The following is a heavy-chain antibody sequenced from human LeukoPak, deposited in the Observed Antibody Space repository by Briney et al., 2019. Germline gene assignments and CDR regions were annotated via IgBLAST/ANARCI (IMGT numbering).Heavy chain of an antibody. Sequence: GASVKVSCKASGYTFTSYGISWVRQAPGQGLEWMGRIIPILGIANYAQKFQGRVTITADKSTSTAYMELSSLRSEDTAVYYCARDLAHGITMVRMDVWGQGTTVTVSS. CDR2: IIPILGIA. CDR3: ARDLAHGITMVRMDV. V-gene: IGHV1-69*04. CDR1: GYTFTSYG. J-gene: IGHJ6*02. D-gene: IGHD3-10*01.